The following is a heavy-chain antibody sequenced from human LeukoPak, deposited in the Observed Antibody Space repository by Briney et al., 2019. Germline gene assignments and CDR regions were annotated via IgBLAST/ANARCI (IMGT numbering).Heavy chain of an antibody. V-gene: IGHV4-34*01. CDR2: INHSGST. D-gene: IGHD3-10*01. CDR1: GGSFSGYY. CDR3: ARGSNYHGSGTGWFDP. J-gene: IGHJ5*02. Sequence: SETLSLTCAVYGGSFSGYYWSWIRQPPGKGLEWIGEINHSGSTNYNPSLKSRVTISVDTSKNQLSLKLSSVTAADTALYYCARGSNYHGSGTGWFDPWGQGTLVTVSS.